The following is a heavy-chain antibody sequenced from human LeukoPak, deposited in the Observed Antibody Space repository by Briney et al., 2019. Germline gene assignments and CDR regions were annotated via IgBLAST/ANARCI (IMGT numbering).Heavy chain of an antibody. CDR2: INHSGSI. CDR3: ARARSGKWGFDY. V-gene: IGHV4-39*07. D-gene: IGHD1-26*01. J-gene: IGHJ4*02. Sequence: PSETLSLTCTVSGGSISSSPYYWGWIRQPPGRGLEWIGEINHSGSINYNPSLKSRVTISVDTSKNQFSLKLSSVTAADTAVYYCARARSGKWGFDYWGQGTLVTVSS. CDR1: GGSISSSPYY.